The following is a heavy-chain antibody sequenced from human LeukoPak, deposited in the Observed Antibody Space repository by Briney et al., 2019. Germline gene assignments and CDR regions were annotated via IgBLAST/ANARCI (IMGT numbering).Heavy chain of an antibody. CDR2: INSDGSSI. CDR3: ARDPASSGWGLFDY. V-gene: IGHV3-74*01. D-gene: IGHD6-19*01. J-gene: IGHJ4*02. CDR1: GFTFSNYW. Sequence: GGSLRLSCAASGFTFSNYWMHWLRQAPGKGLVWVSRINSDGSSITYADSVQGRFTISRDNSKNTLYLQMNSLRVEDTAVYYCARDPASSGWGLFDYWGQGTLVTVSS.